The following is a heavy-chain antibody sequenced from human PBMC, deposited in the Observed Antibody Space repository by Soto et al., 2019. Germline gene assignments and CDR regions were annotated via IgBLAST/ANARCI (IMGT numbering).Heavy chain of an antibody. Sequence: PGGSLRLSCAASGFTFSSYAMSWVRQAPGKGLEWVSAISGSGGSTYYADSVKGRFTISRDNSKNTLYLQMNSLRAEDTAVYYCAKDLGLVDVVVVAATLFDYWGQGTLVTVSS. CDR1: GFTFSSYA. CDR3: AKDLGLVDVVVVAATLFDY. V-gene: IGHV3-23*01. J-gene: IGHJ4*02. CDR2: ISGSGGST. D-gene: IGHD2-15*01.